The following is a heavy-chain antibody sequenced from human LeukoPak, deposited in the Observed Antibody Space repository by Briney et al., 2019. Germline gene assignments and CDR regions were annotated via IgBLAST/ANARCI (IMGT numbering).Heavy chain of an antibody. Sequence: GGSLRLSCAATGFTFSRYWMHSVRQGPGKGLVWVSLISSDGSTTTYADSVKGRFTIPRDNAKNTLYLQMNSLRAEDTAVYYCARDTITAPGDLDYWGQGTLVTVSS. CDR1: GFTFSRYW. V-gene: IGHV3-74*01. D-gene: IGHD6-13*01. J-gene: IGHJ4*02. CDR3: ARDTITAPGDLDY. CDR2: ISSDGSTT.